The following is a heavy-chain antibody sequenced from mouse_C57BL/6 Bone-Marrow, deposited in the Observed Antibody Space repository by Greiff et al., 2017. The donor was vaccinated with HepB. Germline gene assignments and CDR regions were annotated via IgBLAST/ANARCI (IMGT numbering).Heavy chain of an antibody. CDR3: ARQGVSRSYDDMDF. Sequence: EVKLMESGGDLVKPGGSLKLSCAASGFTFSSYGMSWVRQTPDKRLEWVANISSGGSYTYYPDSVKGRFTISRDNAKNTLYLKMSSLKSEDTAMYDGARQGVSRSYDDMDFWGQGTAVTVSS. CDR1: GFTFSSYG. CDR2: ISSGGSYT. D-gene: IGHD1-1*01. V-gene: IGHV5-6*01. J-gene: IGHJ4*01.